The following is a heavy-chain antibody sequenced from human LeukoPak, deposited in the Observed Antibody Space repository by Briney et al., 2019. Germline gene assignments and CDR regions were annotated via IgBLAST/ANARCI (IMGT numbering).Heavy chain of an antibody. CDR3: ARELSRGVICGDSHPVDY. CDR1: GFSLSNYG. Sequence: GGSLRLSCAVSGFSLSNYGMSWVRQAPGKGLEWVAGIRGSGGGTNYADSVKGRFTISRDNPKNTLYLQMNSLRAEDTAVYYCARELSRGVICGDSHPVDYWLQETLVAVSS. D-gene: IGHD3-10*01. V-gene: IGHV3-23*01. CDR2: IRGSGGGT. J-gene: IGHJ4*02.